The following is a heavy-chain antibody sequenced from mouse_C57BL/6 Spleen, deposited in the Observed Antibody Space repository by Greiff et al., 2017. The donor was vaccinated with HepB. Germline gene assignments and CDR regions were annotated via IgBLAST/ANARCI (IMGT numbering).Heavy chain of an antibody. J-gene: IGHJ2*01. V-gene: IGHV1-59*01. CDR2: IDPSDSYT. CDR1: GYTFTRYW. CDR3: ARRNWVYFDD. D-gene: IGHD4-1*01. Sequence: QVQLQHPGAELVRPGTSVKLSCKASGYTFTRYWMHWVKQRPGQGLEWIGVIDPSDSYTNYNQKFKGKATLTVDTSSSTAYMQLSSLTAEDSAVYYCARRNWVYFDDWGKGTTRTVSS.